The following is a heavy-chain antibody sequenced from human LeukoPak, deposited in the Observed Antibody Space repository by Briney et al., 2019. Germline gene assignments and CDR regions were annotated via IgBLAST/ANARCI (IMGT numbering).Heavy chain of an antibody. CDR2: IYYSGST. V-gene: IGHV4-59*01. CDR1: GGSISSYY. J-gene: IGHJ4*02. Sequence: SETLFLTCTVSGGSISSYYWSWIRQPPGKGLEWIGYIYYSGSTNYNPSLKSRVTISVDTSKNQFSLKLSSVTAADTAVYYCARERRIAAAGNFDYWGQGTLVTVSS. D-gene: IGHD6-13*01. CDR3: ARERRIAAAGNFDY.